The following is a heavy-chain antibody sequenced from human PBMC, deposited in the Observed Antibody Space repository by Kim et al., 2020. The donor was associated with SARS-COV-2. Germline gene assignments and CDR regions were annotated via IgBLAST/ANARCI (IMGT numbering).Heavy chain of an antibody. D-gene: IGHD2-15*01. Sequence: SETLSLTCTVSGGSVSSGSYYWSWIRQPPGKGLEWIGYIYYSGSTNYNPSLKSRVTISVDTSKNQFSLKLSSVTAADTAVYYCARGDCSGGSCYVTDLYYYYYGMDVWGQGTTVTVSS. J-gene: IGHJ6*02. V-gene: IGHV4-61*01. CDR1: GGSVSSGSYY. CDR3: ARGDCSGGSCYVTDLYYYYYGMDV. CDR2: IYYSGST.